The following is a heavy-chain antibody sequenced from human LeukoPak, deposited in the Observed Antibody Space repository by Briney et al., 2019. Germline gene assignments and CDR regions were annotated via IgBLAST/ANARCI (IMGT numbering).Heavy chain of an antibody. CDR1: GSTFSDYY. Sequence: GGSLRLSCAASGSTFSDYYMSWIRQAPGKGLEWVPYISSSSSYTNYADSVKGRFTISRDNAKNSLYLQMNSLRAEDTAVYYCARVQGGWPSDWGQGTLVTVSS. CDR2: ISSSSSYT. J-gene: IGHJ4*02. D-gene: IGHD2-15*01. V-gene: IGHV3-11*06. CDR3: ARVQGGWPSD.